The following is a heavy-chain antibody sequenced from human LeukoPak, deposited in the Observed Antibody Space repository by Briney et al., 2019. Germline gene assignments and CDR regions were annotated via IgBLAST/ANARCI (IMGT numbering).Heavy chain of an antibody. CDR3: ARKTDSSGSGDY. J-gene: IGHJ4*02. CDR2: ISGSGGST. Sequence: GGSLRLSCVASGITFSRSWMSWVRQAPGKGLEWVSAISGSGGSTYYADSVKGRFTISRDNSKNTLYLQMNSLRAEDTAVYYCARKTDSSGSGDYWGQGTLVTVSS. V-gene: IGHV3-23*01. CDR1: GITFSRSW. D-gene: IGHD3-22*01.